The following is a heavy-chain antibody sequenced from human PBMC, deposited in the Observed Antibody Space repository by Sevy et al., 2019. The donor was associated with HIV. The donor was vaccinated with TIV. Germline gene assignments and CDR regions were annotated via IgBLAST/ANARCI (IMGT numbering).Heavy chain of an antibody. CDR2: FCHSGRT. CDR1: GGSVSGDC. Sequence: SETLSLTCSVSGGSVSGDCWSWIRQPPGKGLEWIGYFCHSGRTNYNPSLKSRITMSVDTSKNQFSLKLSSVTAADTAAYFCGRDYWGSVDYWGQGTLVTVSS. V-gene: IGHV4-59*02. D-gene: IGHD7-27*01. J-gene: IGHJ4*02. CDR3: GRDYWGSVDY.